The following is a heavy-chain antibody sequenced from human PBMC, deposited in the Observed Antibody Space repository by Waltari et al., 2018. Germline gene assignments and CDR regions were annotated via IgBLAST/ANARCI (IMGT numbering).Heavy chain of an antibody. CDR1: GYSVTSYW. CDR2: IDPGDSDT. J-gene: IGHJ3*02. D-gene: IGHD4-17*01. CDR3: ARLYYGDYAGGGKAFDI. V-gene: IGHV5-51*01. Sequence: EVHLVRSGAVVKKPRASPKLSCKGSGYSVTSYWIGSVRPMRGQGLEGMGIIDPGDSDTRYSPSFQGQVTISADKSISTAYLQWSSLKASDTAMYYCARLYYGDYAGGGKAFDIWGQGTMVTVSS.